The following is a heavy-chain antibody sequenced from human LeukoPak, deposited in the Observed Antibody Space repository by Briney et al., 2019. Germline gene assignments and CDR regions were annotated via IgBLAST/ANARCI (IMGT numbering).Heavy chain of an antibody. CDR2: IYYSGST. CDR1: GGSISSYY. D-gene: IGHD5-12*01. J-gene: IGHJ4*02. Sequence: SETLSLTCTVSGGSISSYYWSRIRQPPGKGLEWIGYIYYSGSTNYNPSLKSRVTISVDTSKNQFSLKLSSVTAADTAVYYCARGSGGYDDFDYWGQGTLVTVSS. CDR3: ARGSGGYDDFDY. V-gene: IGHV4-59*01.